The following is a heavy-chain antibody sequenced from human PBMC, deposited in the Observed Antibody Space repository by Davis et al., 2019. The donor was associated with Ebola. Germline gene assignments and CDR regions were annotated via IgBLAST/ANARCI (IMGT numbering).Heavy chain of an antibody. V-gene: IGHV4-34*01. CDR3: ARAMIVVVKPWFDP. CDR1: GGSFSGYY. J-gene: IGHJ5*02. Sequence: PSETLSLTCAVYGGSFSGYYWSWIRQPPGKGLEWIGEINHSGSTNYNPSLKSRVTISVDTSKNQFSLKLSSVTAADTAVYYCARAMIVVVKPWFDPWGQGTLVTVSS. D-gene: IGHD3-22*01. CDR2: INHSGST.